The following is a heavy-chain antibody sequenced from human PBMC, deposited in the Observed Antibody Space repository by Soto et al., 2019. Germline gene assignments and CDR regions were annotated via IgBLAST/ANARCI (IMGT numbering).Heavy chain of an antibody. CDR3: AREVDSYDILTGYYTLYGMDV. V-gene: IGHV1-2*02. D-gene: IGHD3-9*01. CDR1: GYTFTGYY. Sequence: QVQLVQSGAEVKKPGASVKVSCKASGYTFTGYYMHWVRQAPGQGLEWMGWINPNSGGTNYAQKFQGRVTMTRDTSISTAYMELGRLRSDDTAVDYCAREVDSYDILTGYYTLYGMDVWGHGTTVTVSS. J-gene: IGHJ6*02. CDR2: INPNSGGT.